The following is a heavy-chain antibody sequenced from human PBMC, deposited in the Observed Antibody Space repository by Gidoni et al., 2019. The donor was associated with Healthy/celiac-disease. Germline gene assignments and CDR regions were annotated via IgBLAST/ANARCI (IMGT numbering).Heavy chain of an antibody. Sequence: QVQLVESGGGLVKPGGSRRLSCAASGVTFIAYYMSWIRQAPGKGLEWVAYISSSSSYTNYADSVKGRFTISRDNAKNSLYLQMNSLRAEDTAVYYCARGEIGLEGSGSSFDYWGQGTLVTVSS. CDR2: ISSSSSYT. CDR3: ARGEIGLEGSGSSFDY. V-gene: IGHV3-11*05. CDR1: GVTFIAYY. J-gene: IGHJ4*02. D-gene: IGHD3-10*01.